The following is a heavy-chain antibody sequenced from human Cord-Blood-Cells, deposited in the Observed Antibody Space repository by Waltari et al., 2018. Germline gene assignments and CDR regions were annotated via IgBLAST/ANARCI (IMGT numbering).Heavy chain of an antibody. CDR2: IYYSGST. V-gene: IGHV4-59*01. Sequence: HVHLKEYGPGLVKPSETLSLTCTGSGGPISNYHWSWLGQPPGKGLEWIGYIYYSGSTNYNPSLKSRVTISVDTSKNQFSLKLSSVTAADTAVYYCARDKEYQLLQGDNAFDIWGQGTMVTVSS. CDR1: GGPISNYH. CDR3: ARDKEYQLLQGDNAFDI. D-gene: IGHD2-2*01. J-gene: IGHJ3*02.